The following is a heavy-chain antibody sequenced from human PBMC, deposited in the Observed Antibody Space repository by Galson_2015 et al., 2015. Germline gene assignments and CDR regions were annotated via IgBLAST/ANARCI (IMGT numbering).Heavy chain of an antibody. D-gene: IGHD3-22*01. CDR3: ARGQGVTMIRR. V-gene: IGHV4-61*01. CDR1: GGSVSSGSYY. J-gene: IGHJ4*02. Sequence: ETLSLTCTVSGGSVSSGSYYWSWIRQPPGKGLEWIGYIYYSGSTNYNPSLKSRVTISVDTSKNQFSLKLSSVTAADTAVYYCARGQGVTMIRRWGQGTLVTVSS. CDR2: IYYSGST.